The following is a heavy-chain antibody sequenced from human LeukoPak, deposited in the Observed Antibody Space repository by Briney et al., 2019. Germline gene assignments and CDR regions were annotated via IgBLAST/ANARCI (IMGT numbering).Heavy chain of an antibody. D-gene: IGHD3-16*01. Sequence: GGSLRLSCAASGFTFSSYWMHWVRQAPGKGLVWVSRINTDGSTTNYADSVKGRFTISRDNAKNTLYLQMNGLRAEDTAVYYCARDRGGSSVDYWGQGTLVTVSS. CDR1: GFTFSSYW. CDR2: INTDGSTT. J-gene: IGHJ4*02. CDR3: ARDRGGSSVDY. V-gene: IGHV3-74*01.